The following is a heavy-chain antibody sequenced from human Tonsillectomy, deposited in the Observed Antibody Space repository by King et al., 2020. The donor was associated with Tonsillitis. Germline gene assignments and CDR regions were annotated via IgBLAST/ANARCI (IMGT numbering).Heavy chain of an antibody. CDR1: GFTVSNYY. D-gene: IGHD5-12*01. J-gene: IGHJ4*02. CDR2: IYSGGSV. V-gene: IGHV3-53*01. CDR3: ARGYDYWSVIYRGAFDY. Sequence: VQLVESGGGLIQPGGSLRLSCAASGFTVSNYYMSWVRQAPGKGLEWVSIIYSGGSVYYADSVKGRITISRDNSKNTLDLQMNSLRAEDTAVYYCARGYDYWSVIYRGAFDYWGQGTLVTVSS.